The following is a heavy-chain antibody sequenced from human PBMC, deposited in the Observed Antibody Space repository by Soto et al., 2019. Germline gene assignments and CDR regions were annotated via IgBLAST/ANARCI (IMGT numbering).Heavy chain of an antibody. V-gene: IGHV1-69*12. CDR1: GGTFSSDA. D-gene: IGHD6-19*01. CDR2: IIPMFGTA. Sequence: QVQLVQSGAEVKKPGSSVKVSCEASGGTFSSDALNWVRQAPGQGLEWMGGIIPMFGTATYAQKFQGKITVIADEPTNTGYKELSSLRSEDTSVYYCARRRFQSSGWFGLLDHWGQGTMVTVSS. J-gene: IGHJ4*02. CDR3: ARRRFQSSGWFGLLDH.